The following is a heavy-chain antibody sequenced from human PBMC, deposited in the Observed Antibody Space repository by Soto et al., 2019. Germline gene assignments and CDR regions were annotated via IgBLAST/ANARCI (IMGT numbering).Heavy chain of an antibody. V-gene: IGHV1-69*06. CDR2: IDPIVDTS. D-gene: IGHD1-20*01. CDR3: ATYPRPYKWTDI. J-gene: IGHJ4*02. Sequence: QGRLEQSGAEAKKPGSSVRVSCQASGGALTSYPIHGVRQAPGQGLEWMGVIDPIVDTSNLAENFKTRLTLTADTSTKTGYMDLTSLRSDDTAIYFCATYPRPYKWTDIWGRGTQLTVSS. CDR1: GGALTSYP.